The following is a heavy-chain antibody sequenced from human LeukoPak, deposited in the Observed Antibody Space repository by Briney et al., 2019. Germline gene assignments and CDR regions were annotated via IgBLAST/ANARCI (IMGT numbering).Heavy chain of an antibody. CDR3: ARDQYDSSGYYYY. CDR2: IIPIFGTA. J-gene: IGHJ4*02. Sequence: SVKVSCKASGGTFSSYAVSWVRQAPGQGLEWMGRIIPIFGTANYAQKFQGRVTITTDESTSTAYMELSSLRSEDTAVYYCARDQYDSSGYYYYWGQGTLVTVSS. D-gene: IGHD3-22*01. CDR1: GGTFSSYA. V-gene: IGHV1-69*05.